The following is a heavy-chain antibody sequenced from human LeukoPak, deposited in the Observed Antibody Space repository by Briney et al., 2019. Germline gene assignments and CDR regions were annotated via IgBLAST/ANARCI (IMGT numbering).Heavy chain of an antibody. J-gene: IGHJ2*01. V-gene: IGHV4-4*07. CDR2: IYTSGNT. D-gene: IGHD2-15*01. Sequence: SETLSLTCTVSGGSISGYYWSWIRQPAGKGLEWIGRIYTSGNTNYDPSLKSRVTMSVDTSKNQFSLKLSSVTAADTAVYYCASGGGYWYFDLWGRGTLVTVSS. CDR3: ASGGGYWYFDL. CDR1: GGSISGYY.